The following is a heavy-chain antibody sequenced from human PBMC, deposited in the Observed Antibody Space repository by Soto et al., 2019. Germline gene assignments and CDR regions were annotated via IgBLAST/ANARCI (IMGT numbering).Heavy chain of an antibody. Sequence: PSETLSLTCTVSGGSVSSGSYYWSWIRQLPGKGLEWIGYIYYSGSTNYNPSLKSRVTISVDTSKNQFSLKLSSVTAADTAVYYCARKNTYYDILTGPHNWFDPWGQGTLVTVSS. CDR1: GGSVSSGSYY. CDR2: IYYSGST. J-gene: IGHJ5*02. D-gene: IGHD3-9*01. V-gene: IGHV4-61*01. CDR3: ARKNTYYDILTGPHNWFDP.